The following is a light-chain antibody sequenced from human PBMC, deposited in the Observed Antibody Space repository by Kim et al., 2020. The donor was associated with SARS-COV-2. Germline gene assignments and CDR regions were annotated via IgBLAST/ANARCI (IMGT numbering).Light chain of an antibody. V-gene: IGKV1-33*01. CDR3: QQAYT. Sequence: PSSLTASVGDRVTITCQASQDISNYLNWYQQKPGKAPKLLIYDASNLETGVPSRFSGSGSGTDFTFTISSLQPEDIATYYCQQAYTFGQGTKLEI. CDR1: QDISNY. J-gene: IGKJ2*01. CDR2: DAS.